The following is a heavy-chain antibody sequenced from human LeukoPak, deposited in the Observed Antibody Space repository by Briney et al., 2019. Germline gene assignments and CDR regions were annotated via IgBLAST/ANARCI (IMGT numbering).Heavy chain of an antibody. CDR3: ALGYCGGGSCYAREYFQH. D-gene: IGHD2-15*01. CDR2: IYYSGST. Sequence: SETLSLTCTVSGGSISSGGNYWTWIRQHPGKGLEWIGYIYYSGSTYYNPSLKSRVTISVDTSKNQFSLRLSSVTAVDTAVYYCALGYCGGGSCYAREYFQHWGQGTLVTVSS. J-gene: IGHJ1*01. CDR1: GGSISSGGNY. V-gene: IGHV4-31*03.